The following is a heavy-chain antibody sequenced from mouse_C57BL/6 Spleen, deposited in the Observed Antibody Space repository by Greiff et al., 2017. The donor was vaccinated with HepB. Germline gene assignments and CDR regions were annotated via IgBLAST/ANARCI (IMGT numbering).Heavy chain of an antibody. CDR1: GYSFTGYY. CDR3: ARRGLRLYYYAMDY. V-gene: IGHV1-42*01. D-gene: IGHD1-2*01. Sequence: VQLKESGPELVKPGASVKISCKASGYSFTGYYMNWVKQSPEKSLEWIGEINPSTGGTTSNQKFKAKATLTVDKSSSTAYMQLKSLTSEDSAVYYCARRGLRLYYYAMDYWGQGTSVTVSS. J-gene: IGHJ4*01. CDR2: INPSTGGT.